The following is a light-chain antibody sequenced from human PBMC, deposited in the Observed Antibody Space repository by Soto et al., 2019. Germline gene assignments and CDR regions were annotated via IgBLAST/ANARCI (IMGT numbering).Light chain of an antibody. V-gene: IGKV1-5*03. CDR1: QSISSW. CDR2: KAS. Sequence: DILMTQSRSTLSASVGDRVTIACRASQSISSWLAWYQQKPGKAPKLLIYKASSLESGVPSRFSGGGSGTEFTLTIRSLQPDDFATYYCQQYNSYSWTFGQGTKVEIK. CDR3: QQYNSYSWT. J-gene: IGKJ1*01.